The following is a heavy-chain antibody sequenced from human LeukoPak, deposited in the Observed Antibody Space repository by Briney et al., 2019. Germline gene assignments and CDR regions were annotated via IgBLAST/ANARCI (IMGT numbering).Heavy chain of an antibody. D-gene: IGHD6-6*01. CDR2: ISPTGSTT. V-gene: IGHV3-74*01. J-gene: IGHJ4*02. CDR3: ARGPNSNWSGLDF. CDR1: GFSFSGHW. Sequence: GGSLRLSCTASGFSFSGHWMHWARQLPGKGLVWVSRISPTGSTTSYADSVKGRFTVSRDNAKNTLYLQVNNLRAEDTAVYYCARGPNSNWSGLDFWGQGTLFTVSS.